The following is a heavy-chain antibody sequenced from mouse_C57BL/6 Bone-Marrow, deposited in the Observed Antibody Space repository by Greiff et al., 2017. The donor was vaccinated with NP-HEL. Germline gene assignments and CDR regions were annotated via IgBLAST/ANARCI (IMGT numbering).Heavy chain of an antibody. D-gene: IGHD1-1*01. Sequence: EVKVEESGGGLVKPGGSLKLSCAASGFTFSSYAMSWVRQTPEKRLEWVATISDGGSYTYYPDNVKGRFTISRDNAKNNLYLQMSHLKSEDTAMYYCARVYGSSYPDFDYWGQGTTLTVSS. J-gene: IGHJ2*01. CDR2: ISDGGSYT. CDR3: ARVYGSSYPDFDY. CDR1: GFTFSSYA. V-gene: IGHV5-4*03.